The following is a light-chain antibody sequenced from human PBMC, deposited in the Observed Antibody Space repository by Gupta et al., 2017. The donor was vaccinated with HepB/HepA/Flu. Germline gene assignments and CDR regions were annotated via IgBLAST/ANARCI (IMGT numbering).Light chain of an antibody. V-gene: IGLV3-1*01. CDR1: RLVNKY. CDR3: QAWDSSTVV. J-gene: IGLJ2*01. CDR2: QDI. Sequence: SYALTQPPSVSVSPGQTASITCSGDRLVNKYVSWYQQRPGQSPVLVMYQDIKRPSGIPERFSGSNSGNTATLTISGTQAMDEADYYCQAWDSSTVVFGGGTKLTVL.